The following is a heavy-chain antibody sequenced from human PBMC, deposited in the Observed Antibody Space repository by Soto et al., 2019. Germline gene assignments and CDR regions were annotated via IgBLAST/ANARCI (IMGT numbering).Heavy chain of an antibody. J-gene: IGHJ6*02. CDR3: ARAFCSPASCYHHGGPQYISYYGMDV. D-gene: IGHD2-2*01. CDR2: ISYDGSNK. V-gene: IGHV3-30*03. Sequence: GGSMRLSCAASGFTFRSYAMHGVRQAPGKGLEWVAVISYDGSNKYSADSVKGRLTISRDNSRNTVFLQMNNLRTDDTAVYFCARAFCSPASCYHHGGPQYISYYGMDVWGQGTTVTVSS. CDR1: GFTFRSYA.